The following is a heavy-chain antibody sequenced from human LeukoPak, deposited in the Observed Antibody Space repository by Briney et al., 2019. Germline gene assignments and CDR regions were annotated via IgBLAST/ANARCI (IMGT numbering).Heavy chain of an antibody. J-gene: IGHJ4*02. V-gene: IGHV1-18*01. D-gene: IGHD6-19*01. CDR2: ISAYNGNT. CDR3: ARGSIAVAGTVIDY. Sequence: ASVKLSCKASGDSITSYGISWVRQPPGQGLEWMGCISAYNGNTNYAQKLQGRVTMTTDTSTSTAYMELRSLRSDDTAVYYCARGSIAVAGTVIDYWGQGALVTVSS. CDR1: GDSITSYG.